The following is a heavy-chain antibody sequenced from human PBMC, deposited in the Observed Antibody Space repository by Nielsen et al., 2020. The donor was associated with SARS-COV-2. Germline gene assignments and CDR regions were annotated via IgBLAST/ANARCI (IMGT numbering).Heavy chain of an antibody. V-gene: IGHV3-21*04. CDR1: GFTFSSSS. D-gene: IGHD3-22*01. CDR3: ARGIGVNNHYYHSHDY. CDR2: ISSDSSYI. Sequence: GESLKISCAASGFTFSSSSMNWVRQAPGKGLEWVASISSDSSYIFYADSVKGRFTVSRDNAKKSLFLQMTSLTVEDTAVYYCARGIGVNNHYYHSHDYWGQGTLVTVSS. J-gene: IGHJ4*02.